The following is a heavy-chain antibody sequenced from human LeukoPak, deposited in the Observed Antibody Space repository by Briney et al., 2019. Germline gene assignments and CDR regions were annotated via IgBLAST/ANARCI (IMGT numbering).Heavy chain of an antibody. Sequence: ETLSLTCTVSGGSISSSSYYWGWIRQPPGKGLEWVSSISSSSSYIYYADSVKGRFTISRDNAKNSLYLQMNSLRAEDTAVYYCARDPVDTAMVRAGPPPNYYMDVWGKGTTVTVSS. CDR2: ISSSSSYI. J-gene: IGHJ6*03. D-gene: IGHD5-18*01. CDR1: GGSISSSS. CDR3: ARDPVDTAMVRAGPPPNYYMDV. V-gene: IGHV3-21*01.